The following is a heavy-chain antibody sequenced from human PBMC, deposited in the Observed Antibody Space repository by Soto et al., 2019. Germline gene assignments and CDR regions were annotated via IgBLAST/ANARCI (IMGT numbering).Heavy chain of an antibody. Sequence: GGSLRLSCAASGFTFSSYGMHWVRQAPGKGLEWVAIISYDGSIKYYADSVKGRFTISRDNSKNTLYLQMNTLRPEDSAVYYCAKDLGLHPYNWSYYLDYWGQGTQVTVSS. D-gene: IGHD1-7*01. J-gene: IGHJ4*02. CDR1: GFTFSSYG. CDR2: ISYDGSIK. CDR3: AKDLGLHPYNWSYYLDY. V-gene: IGHV3-30*18.